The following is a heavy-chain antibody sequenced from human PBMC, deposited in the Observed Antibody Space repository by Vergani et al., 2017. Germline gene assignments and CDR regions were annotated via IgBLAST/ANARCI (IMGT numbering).Heavy chain of an antibody. CDR1: GYTFTSYD. Sequence: QVQLVQSGAEVKKPGASVKVSCKASGYTFTSYDINWVRQATGQGLEWMGWMNPNSGNTGYAQKFQGRVTMTRNTSISTAYMELSSLRSEDTAVYYCARGRGEWELLGRSLDYYYMDVWGKGTTVTVSS. CDR3: ARGRGEWELLGRSLDYYYMDV. V-gene: IGHV1-8*01. CDR2: MNPNSGNT. D-gene: IGHD1-26*01. J-gene: IGHJ6*03.